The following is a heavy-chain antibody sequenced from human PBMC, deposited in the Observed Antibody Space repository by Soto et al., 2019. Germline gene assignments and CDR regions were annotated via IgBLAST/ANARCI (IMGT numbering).Heavy chain of an antibody. CDR3: ARTFDYYGMDV. V-gene: IGHV4-38-2*01. J-gene: IGHJ6*02. CDR2: IYHAGSV. CDR1: GYSIGSGYY. Sequence: SETLSLTCAVSGYSIGSGYYWAWIRQSPGKGLEWIGSIYHAGSVYYNPSLNGRVALSMDTSKNHFSLKLTSVTAADTAVYYCARTFDYYGMDVWGQGTTVTVS.